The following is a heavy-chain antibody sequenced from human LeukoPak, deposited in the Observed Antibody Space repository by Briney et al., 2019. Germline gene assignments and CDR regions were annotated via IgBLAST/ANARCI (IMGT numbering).Heavy chain of an antibody. D-gene: IGHD6-13*01. CDR3: ARRAAACTGEFDY. CDR2: IYPGDSDT. Sequence: GESLKISCKGPGYSFTSNWIGWLRQMPGKGLEWMGIIYPGDSDTRYSPSFQSQVTISADKSINTAYLQWSSVKASDTAMYYCARRAAACTGEFDYWGQGTLVTVSS. J-gene: IGHJ4*02. CDR1: GYSFTSNW. V-gene: IGHV5-51*01.